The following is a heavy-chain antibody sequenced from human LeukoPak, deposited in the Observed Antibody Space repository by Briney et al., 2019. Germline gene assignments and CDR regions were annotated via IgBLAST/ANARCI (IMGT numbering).Heavy chain of an antibody. CDR1: GFTFSNYG. Sequence: PGGSLRLSCAASGFTFSNYGMNWVRQAPGKGLEWVSYISSSGSTIYYADSVKGRFTISRDNAKNSLYLQMNSLRAEDTAVYYCASPTVRRDYWGQGTLVTVPS. D-gene: IGHD4-17*01. CDR3: ASPTVRRDY. CDR2: ISSSGSTI. J-gene: IGHJ4*02. V-gene: IGHV3-48*04.